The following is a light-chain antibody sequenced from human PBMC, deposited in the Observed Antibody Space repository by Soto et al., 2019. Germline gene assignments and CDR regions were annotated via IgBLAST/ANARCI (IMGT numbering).Light chain of an antibody. CDR2: DAS. Sequence: GDRVTITSRASQTISTWMAWYQQKPGKAPKLLVYDASTLQSGVASRFSGSGSGTEFTLIISGLQPDDSATYYCQQRNVWPPITFGQRTRLEIK. V-gene: IGKV1-5*01. J-gene: IGKJ5*01. CDR3: QQRNVWPPIT. CDR1: QTISTW.